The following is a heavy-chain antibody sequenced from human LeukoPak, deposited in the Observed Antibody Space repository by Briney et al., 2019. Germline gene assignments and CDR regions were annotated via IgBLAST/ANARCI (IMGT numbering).Heavy chain of an antibody. CDR3: TKAPFDLIKGTYDL. V-gene: IGHV3-23*01. J-gene: IGHJ3*01. CDR1: GFSLTNYA. CDR2: IRVGSTNT. Sequence: GGSLRLSCAACGFSLTNYALTWVRQAPGRGLEWVSSIRVGSTNTYYADSVKGRFTISRDDSRNTFYLYMNSLRPDDTAVYYCTKAPFDLIKGTYDLWGQGTKVTVSS. D-gene: IGHD3-10*01.